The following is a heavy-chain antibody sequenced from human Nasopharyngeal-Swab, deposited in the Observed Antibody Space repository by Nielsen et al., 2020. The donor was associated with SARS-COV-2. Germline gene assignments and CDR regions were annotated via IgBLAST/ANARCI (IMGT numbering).Heavy chain of an antibody. D-gene: IGHD2/OR15-2a*01. V-gene: IGHV3-21*01. J-gene: IGHJ6*02. CDR3: ARDSNGMDV. CDR2: ISSSSSYI. Sequence: VRQAPGKGLEWASSISSSSSYIYYADSVKGRFTISRDNAKNSLYLQMNSLRAEDTAVYYCARDSNGMDVWGQGTTVTVSS.